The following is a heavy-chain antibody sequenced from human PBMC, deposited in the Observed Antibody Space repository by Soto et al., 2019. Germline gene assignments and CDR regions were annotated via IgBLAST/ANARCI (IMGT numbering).Heavy chain of an antibody. V-gene: IGHV1-2*04. CDR3: ARGYCSGGSCLHPNWFDP. CDR2: INPNSGGT. D-gene: IGHD2-15*01. CDR1: GYTFTGYY. J-gene: IGHJ5*02. Sequence: RASVKVSCKASGYTFTGYYMHWVRQAPGQGLEWMGWINPNSGGTNYAQKFQGWVTMTRDTSISTAYMELSRLRSDDTAVYYCARGYCSGGSCLHPNWFDPWGQGTLVTVSS.